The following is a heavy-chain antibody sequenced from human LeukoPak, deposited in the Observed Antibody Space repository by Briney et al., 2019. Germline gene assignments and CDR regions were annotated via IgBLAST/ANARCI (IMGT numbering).Heavy chain of an antibody. D-gene: IGHD2-21*02. CDR3: AREQAYCGGDCYSFWFDP. J-gene: IGHJ5*02. Sequence: ASVKVSCKASGGTFSNSAVTWVRQAPGQGLEWMGGINPIFGTANYAQKFQGRVTITADESTSTAYMELSSLRSEDTAVYYCAREQAYCGGDCYSFWFDPWGQGTLVTVSS. CDR2: INPIFGTA. CDR1: GGTFSNSA. V-gene: IGHV1-69*13.